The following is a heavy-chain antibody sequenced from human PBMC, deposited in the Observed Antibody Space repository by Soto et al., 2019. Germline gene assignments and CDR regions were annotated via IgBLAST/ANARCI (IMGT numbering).Heavy chain of an antibody. CDR1: GFTFSSYA. Sequence: EVQLLESGGGLVQPGGSLRLSCAASGFTFSSYAMSWVRQAPGKGLEWVSAISGSGGSTYYADSVKGRFTISRDNSKTTMYLQLNSLRAGETAVFYCAKPGERHYSYDSSGYYGEFDYWGQGTLVTVTS. CDR3: AKPGERHYSYDSSGYYGEFDY. CDR2: ISGSGGST. J-gene: IGHJ4*02. D-gene: IGHD3-22*01. V-gene: IGHV3-23*01.